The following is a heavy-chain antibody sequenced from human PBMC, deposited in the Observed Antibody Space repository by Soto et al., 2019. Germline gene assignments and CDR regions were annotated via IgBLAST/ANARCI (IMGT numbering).Heavy chain of an antibody. J-gene: IGHJ5*02. D-gene: IGHD2-2*01. CDR3: AHSVHRVVPAAIPWFDP. CDR1: GFSVSTTGVG. Sequence: GSGPTLVNPTQTLTLTCTFSGFSVSTTGVGVAWIRQPPGKALEWLALIYWDDSTLYSPSLRSRLTITSDTSKNQVVLTMTNVDPADTATYYCAHSVHRVVPAAIPWFDPWGQGTLVTVSS. CDR2: IYWDDST. V-gene: IGHV2-5*02.